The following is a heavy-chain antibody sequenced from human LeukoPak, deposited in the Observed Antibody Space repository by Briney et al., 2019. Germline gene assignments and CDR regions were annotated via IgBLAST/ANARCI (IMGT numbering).Heavy chain of an antibody. CDR2: ISSSGSTI. J-gene: IGHJ6*02. V-gene: IGHV3-48*03. CDR1: GFTFSSYE. CDR3: ARGYYDFWSGYSTYYYYGMDV. D-gene: IGHD3-3*01. Sequence: AGGSLRLSCAASGFTFSSYEMNWVRQAPGKRLEWVSYISSSGSTIYYADSVKGQFTISRDNAKNSLYLQMNSLRAEDTAVYYCARGYYDFWSGYSTYYYYGMDVWGQGTTVTVSS.